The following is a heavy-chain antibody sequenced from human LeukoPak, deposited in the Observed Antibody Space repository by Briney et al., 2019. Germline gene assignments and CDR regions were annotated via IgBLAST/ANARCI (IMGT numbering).Heavy chain of an antibody. CDR1: GFTFSTYA. CDR3: AKDYCSSTSCYNGELDY. V-gene: IGHV3-23*01. J-gene: IGHJ4*02. CDR2: ISISGGST. D-gene: IGHD2-2*02. Sequence: GGSLRLSCAASGFTFSTYAMSWVRQAPGKGLEWVSSISISGGSTYYADSVKGRFTISRDNSKNTLYLQMNSLRAEDTAVYYCAKDYCSSTSCYNGELDYWGQGTLVTVSS.